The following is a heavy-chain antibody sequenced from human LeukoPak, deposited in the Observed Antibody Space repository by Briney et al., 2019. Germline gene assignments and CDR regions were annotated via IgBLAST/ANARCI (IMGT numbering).Heavy chain of an antibody. V-gene: IGHV1-2*06. Sequence: ASVKVSCKASGYTFTGYYMHWVRQAPGQGLEWMGRINPNSGGTNYAQKFQGRVTMTRDTSISTAYMELSRPRSDDTAVYYCARARTGARGYYYFDYWGQGTLVTVSS. J-gene: IGHJ4*02. D-gene: IGHD3-3*01. CDR2: INPNSGGT. CDR3: ARARTGARGYYYFDY. CDR1: GYTFTGYY.